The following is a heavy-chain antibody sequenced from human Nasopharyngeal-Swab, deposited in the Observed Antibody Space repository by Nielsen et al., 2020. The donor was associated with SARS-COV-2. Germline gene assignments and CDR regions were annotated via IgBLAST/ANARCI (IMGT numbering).Heavy chain of an antibody. CDR2: ISYDGSNK. D-gene: IGHD3-22*01. J-gene: IGHJ3*02. CDR1: GFTFSSYA. Sequence: GGSLRLSCAASGFTFSSYAMHWVRQAPGKGLEWVAVISYDGSNKYYADSVKGRFTISRDNAKNTLYLQMNSLRAEDTAVYYCARTYYYDSKAAFDIWGQGTMVTVSS. V-gene: IGHV3-30-3*01. CDR3: ARTYYYDSKAAFDI.